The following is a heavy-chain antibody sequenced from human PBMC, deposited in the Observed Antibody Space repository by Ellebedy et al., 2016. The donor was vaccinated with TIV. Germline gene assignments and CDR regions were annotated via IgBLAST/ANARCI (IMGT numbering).Heavy chain of an antibody. J-gene: IGHJ1*01. V-gene: IGHV3-33*06. Sequence: GESLKISXAASGFTFSSYGMHWVRQAPGKGLEWVAVIWYDGIDKSYADSVKGRFTISRDNSKNTLFLHMNSLRAEDTALYYCAKDGCSGDCYFQHWGQGALVTVSS. D-gene: IGHD2-21*02. CDR1: GFTFSSYG. CDR2: IWYDGIDK. CDR3: AKDGCSGDCYFQH.